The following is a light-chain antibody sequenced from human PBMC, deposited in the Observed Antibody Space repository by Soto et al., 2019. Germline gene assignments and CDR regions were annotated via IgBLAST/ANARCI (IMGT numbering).Light chain of an antibody. CDR1: SSDVGGYKY. V-gene: IGLV2-8*01. CDR2: EVS. J-gene: IGLJ3*02. Sequence: QSALTQPPSASGSPGQSVTISCTGTSSDVGGYKYVSWYQQHPGKAPKLLIYEVSKRPSGVPDRFSGSKSGNTASLTVSGLQAAAEGVYYCSSYAGSYNWVFGGGTKLTVL. CDR3: SSYAGSYNWV.